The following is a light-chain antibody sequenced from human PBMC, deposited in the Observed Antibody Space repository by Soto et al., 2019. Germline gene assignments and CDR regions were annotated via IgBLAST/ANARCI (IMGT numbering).Light chain of an antibody. Sequence: DIVITPSPGSLAVSLGERATTNCKSSQSVLYSSSNMNYLAWYQQTPAQPPKLVIYWASTRESGVLDRFSGSGSGTDFTLTISSLQAEDVPFSYCQQYYTRRTCGQGTKVDIK. V-gene: IGKV4-1*01. J-gene: IGKJ1*01. CDR3: QQYYTRRT. CDR2: WAS. CDR1: QSVLYSSSNMNY.